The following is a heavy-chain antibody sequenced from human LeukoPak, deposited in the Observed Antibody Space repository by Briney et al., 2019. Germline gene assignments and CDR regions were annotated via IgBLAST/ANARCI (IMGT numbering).Heavy chain of an antibody. D-gene: IGHD3-10*01. CDR2: ISYDGSNK. Sequence: GGSLRLSCAASGFTFSSYGMHWVRQAPGKGLEWVAVISYDGSNKYYADSVKGRFTISRDNSKNTLYLQMNSLRAEDTAVYYCAKNGGSGSCDYWGQGTLVTVSS. J-gene: IGHJ4*02. V-gene: IGHV3-30*18. CDR3: AKNGGSGSCDY. CDR1: GFTFSSYG.